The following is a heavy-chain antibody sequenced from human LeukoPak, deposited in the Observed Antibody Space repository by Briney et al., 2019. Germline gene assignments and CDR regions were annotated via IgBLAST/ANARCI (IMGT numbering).Heavy chain of an antibody. J-gene: IGHJ6*03. CDR1: GYTFTNYW. CDR2: IYPDDSDT. D-gene: IGHD3-3*01. CDR3: ARHEVGGDSSSGYEYYYYMDV. Sequence: GESLKISXKASGYTFTNYWIGWVRQKPGKGLEWMGIIYPDDSDTKYSPSFQGQVTISVDESISTAYLQWSSLKASDTAIYYCARHEVGGDSSSGYEYYYYMDVWGKGTAVTVSS. V-gene: IGHV5-51*01.